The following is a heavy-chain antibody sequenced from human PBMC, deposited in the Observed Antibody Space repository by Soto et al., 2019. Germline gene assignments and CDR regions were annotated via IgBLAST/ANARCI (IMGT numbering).Heavy chain of an antibody. Sequence: SGPTLVNPTQTLTLTFTFSGFSPSTSGMCVSWIRQPPGKALEWLALIDWDDDKYYSTSLKTRLTISKDTSKNQVVLTMTNMDPVDTATYYCARTPYYYDSSGYYYVRTRYYYYGMDVWGQGTTVTVSS. D-gene: IGHD3-22*01. CDR2: IDWDDDK. CDR1: GFSPSTSGMC. CDR3: ARTPYYYDSSGYYYVRTRYYYYGMDV. V-gene: IGHV2-70*01. J-gene: IGHJ6*02.